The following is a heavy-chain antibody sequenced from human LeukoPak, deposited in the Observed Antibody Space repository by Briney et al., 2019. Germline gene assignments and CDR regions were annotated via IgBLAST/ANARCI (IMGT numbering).Heavy chain of an antibody. Sequence: GGSLRLSCAASGFTFSSYAMSWVRQAPGKGLEWVSAISGSGGSTYYADSVKGRFTISRDNSENTLYLQMNSLRAEDTAVYYCAKDIVVVPAANPFFDYWGQGTLVTVSS. D-gene: IGHD2-2*01. J-gene: IGHJ4*02. CDR1: GFTFSSYA. V-gene: IGHV3-23*01. CDR3: AKDIVVVPAANPFFDY. CDR2: ISGSGGST.